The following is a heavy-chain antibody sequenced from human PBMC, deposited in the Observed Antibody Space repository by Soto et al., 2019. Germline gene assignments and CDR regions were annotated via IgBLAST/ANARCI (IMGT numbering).Heavy chain of an antibody. Sequence: QVQLVQSGAEVKKPGSSVKVSCKASGGTFSSYAISWVLQAPGQGLEWMGGIIPIFGTANYGKKFQGRVTHTADESKSTAYMELRSRRSEDTAAYYWAGPSATTGTERATRDAFDICGQGTMVTVSS. CDR2: IIPIFGTA. J-gene: IGHJ3*02. D-gene: IGHD1-1*01. CDR3: AGPSATTGTERATRDAFDI. CDR1: GGTFSSYA. V-gene: IGHV1-69*01.